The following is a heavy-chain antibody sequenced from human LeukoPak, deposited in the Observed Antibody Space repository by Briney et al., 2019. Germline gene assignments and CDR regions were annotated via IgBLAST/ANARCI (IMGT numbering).Heavy chain of an antibody. CDR3: ARDRRQQSRFYYNMDV. J-gene: IGHJ6*03. D-gene: IGHD4-11*01. Sequence: PGESLRLSCAASGFTFSSYAMSWVRQAPGKGLEWIGYIYYSGSTNYNPSLKSRVTMSIDTSKNQLSLKLRSVTAADTAVYYCARDRRQQSRFYYNMDVWGKGTTVIVSS. CDR1: GFTFSSYA. V-gene: IGHV4-59*12. CDR2: IYYSGST.